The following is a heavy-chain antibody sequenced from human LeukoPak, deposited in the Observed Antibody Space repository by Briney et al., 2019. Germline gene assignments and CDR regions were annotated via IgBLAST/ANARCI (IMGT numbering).Heavy chain of an antibody. D-gene: IGHD5-12*01. CDR1: GFTFSSFG. V-gene: IGHV3-33*03. CDR2: IWYDASNK. CDR3: AMGAIVATIDY. J-gene: IGHJ4*02. Sequence: GGSLRLSCAASGFTFSSFGMHWVRQAPGKGLEWVAVIWYDASNKYYADSVKGRFTISRDNSKNTLYLQMSSLRVEDTAVYYCAMGAIVATIDYWGQGTLVTVSS.